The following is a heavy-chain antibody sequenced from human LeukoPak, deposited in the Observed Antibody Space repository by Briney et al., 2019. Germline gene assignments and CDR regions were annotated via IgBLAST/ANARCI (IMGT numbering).Heavy chain of an antibody. D-gene: IGHD3-10*01. Sequence: GGSLRLSCAASGFTFSDYSMNWVRQAPGKGLEWVSYIRTSGSPIYYADSVKGRFTISRDNAKNSLYLQMNSLRAEDTAVYYCASLYGSGPNWFDPWGQGTLVTVSS. CDR3: ASLYGSGPNWFDP. CDR1: GFTFSDYS. J-gene: IGHJ5*02. CDR2: IRTSGSPI. V-gene: IGHV3-48*01.